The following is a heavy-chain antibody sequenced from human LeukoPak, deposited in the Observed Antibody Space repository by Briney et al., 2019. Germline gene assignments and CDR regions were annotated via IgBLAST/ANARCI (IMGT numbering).Heavy chain of an antibody. V-gene: IGHV1-2*02. CDR3: AVWKGYHDFWSGPFDY. CDR2: INPNTGGT. J-gene: IGHJ4*02. D-gene: IGHD3-3*01. Sequence: ASVKVSCKPSGYPFTGHYIHWVRQAPGQGLEWMGWINPNTGGTNYAQKFQGRVTMTSDTSVSTGYMELSSLRSDDTAVYYCAVWKGYHDFWSGPFDYWGQGTRVNVSS. CDR1: GYPFTGHY.